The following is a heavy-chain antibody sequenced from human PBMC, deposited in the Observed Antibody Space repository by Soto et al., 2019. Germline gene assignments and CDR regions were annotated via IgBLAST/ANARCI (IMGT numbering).Heavy chain of an antibody. CDR1: GYTFTSYG. V-gene: IGHV1-18*01. J-gene: IGHJ1*01. D-gene: IGHD3-22*01. Sequence: QVQLVQSGAEVKKPGASVKVSCKASGYTFTSYGISWVRQAPGQGLEWMGWISAYNGNTNYAQKLQGRVTMTTDTSASTAYMELRSLRSDDTAVYYCARGPLYYYDSSGYYLPEYFQHWGQGTLVTVSS. CDR2: ISAYNGNT. CDR3: ARGPLYYYDSSGYYLPEYFQH.